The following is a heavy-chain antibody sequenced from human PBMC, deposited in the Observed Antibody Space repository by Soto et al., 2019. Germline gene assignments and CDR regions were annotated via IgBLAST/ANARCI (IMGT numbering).Heavy chain of an antibody. CDR2: IYYSGST. CDR1: GGSISSGDYY. CDR3: AREGLDGDYTYYFDY. V-gene: IGHV4-30-4*01. J-gene: IGHJ4*02. Sequence: SETLSLTCTVSGGSISSGDYYWSWIRQPPGKGLEWIGYIYYSGSTYYNPSLKSRVTISVDTSKNQFSLKLSSVTAADTAVYYCAREGLDGDYTYYFDYWGQGTLVTVSS. D-gene: IGHD4-17*01.